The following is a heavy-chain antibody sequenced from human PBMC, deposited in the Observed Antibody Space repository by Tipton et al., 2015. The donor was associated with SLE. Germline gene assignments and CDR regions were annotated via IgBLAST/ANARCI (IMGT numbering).Heavy chain of an antibody. Sequence: TLSLTCSVSGASIRSGGYYWTWIRQHPGQGLEWIGNIYYSGTTYYNPSLKSRSAISVDTSQNQFSLRLTSVTAADTAVYYCARHLGASFDFWGQGILVTVSS. CDR2: IYYSGTT. J-gene: IGHJ4*02. CDR3: ARHLGASFDF. V-gene: IGHV4-31*03. CDR1: GASIRSGGYY.